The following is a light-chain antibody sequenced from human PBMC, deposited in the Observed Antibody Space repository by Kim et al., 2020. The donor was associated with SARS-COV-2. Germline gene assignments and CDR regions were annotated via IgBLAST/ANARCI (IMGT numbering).Light chain of an antibody. CDR2: LGS. V-gene: IGKV2-28*01. J-gene: IGKJ1*01. Sequence: PASISCRSSQSLLHSNGYNYLDWYLQKPGQSPQLLISLGSLRASGVPDRFSGSGSDTDFTLRISRVEPEDVGVYYCMHALQVPTWTFGQGTKLEI. CDR1: QSLLHSNGYNY. CDR3: MHALQVPTWT.